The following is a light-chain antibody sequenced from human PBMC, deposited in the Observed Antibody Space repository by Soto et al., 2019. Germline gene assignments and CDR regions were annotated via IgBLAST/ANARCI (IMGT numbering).Light chain of an antibody. CDR2: XXX. J-gene: IGLJ1*01. V-gene: IGLV2-8*01. Sequence: QSALTQPPSASGSPGQSVTISCTGTSSDVGGYNYVSWYQQHPGKAPKLMIYXXXXXXXXXXXXXXXXKSGNTASLTVSGXXXXXXXXXXCSSYAGSNIFYVFGTGTKVTVL. CDR3: SSYAGSNIFYV. CDR1: SSDVGGYNY.